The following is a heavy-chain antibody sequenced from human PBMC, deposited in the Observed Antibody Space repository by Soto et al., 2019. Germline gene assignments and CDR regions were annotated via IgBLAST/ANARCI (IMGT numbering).Heavy chain of an antibody. CDR1: GYTFTSYG. D-gene: IGHD1-26*01. V-gene: IGHV1-18*01. Sequence: ASVKVSCKASGYTFTSYGITWVRQAPGQGPEWMGWISPYNGNTNYAQKLQGRVTMTTDTSTTTAYMELRSLRSDDTAVYYCATSTSGLDYWGQGTLVTVS. CDR2: ISPYNGNT. J-gene: IGHJ4*02. CDR3: ATSTSGLDY.